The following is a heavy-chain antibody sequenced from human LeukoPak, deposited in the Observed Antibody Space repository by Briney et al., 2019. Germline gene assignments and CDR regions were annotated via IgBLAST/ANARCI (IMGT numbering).Heavy chain of an antibody. Sequence: GGSLRLSCAASGFTFSSYSMNWVSQAPGKGLEWLTHISISGTTIHYADSVKGRFTISRDNTKNSVYLQMTRLRAEDTALYYCAKDATAVPGTVYMDVWGKGTTVSISS. D-gene: IGHD6-13*01. V-gene: IGHV3-48*04. CDR3: AKDATAVPGTVYMDV. CDR2: ISISGTTI. CDR1: GFTFSSYS. J-gene: IGHJ6*03.